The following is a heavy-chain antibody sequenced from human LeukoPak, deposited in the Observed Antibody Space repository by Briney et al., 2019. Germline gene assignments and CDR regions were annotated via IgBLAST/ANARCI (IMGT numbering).Heavy chain of an antibody. D-gene: IGHD6-19*01. CDR3: ARYIPGYSSGWPDY. Sequence: PGASLKISYKGSGYSFNSCWIGWVRQMPGKGLEWIGIIYPGGFDTRYSSSFQGQVTISADKSISTAYLQSSSLKASDTAMYYCARYIPGYSSGWPDYWGQGTLVTVSS. V-gene: IGHV5-51*01. CDR2: IYPGGFDT. J-gene: IGHJ4*02. CDR1: GYSFNSCW.